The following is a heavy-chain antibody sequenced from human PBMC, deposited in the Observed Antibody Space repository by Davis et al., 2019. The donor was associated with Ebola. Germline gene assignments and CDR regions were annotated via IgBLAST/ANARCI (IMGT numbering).Heavy chain of an antibody. CDR2: ISSSSSYI. Sequence: PGGSLRLSCAASGFTFSSYSMNWVRQAPGKGLEWVSSISSSSSYIYYADSVKGRFTISRDNVKNSLYLQMNSLRAEDTAVYYCAREYCSGGSCYPQKGGYYYYYGMDVWGQGTTVTVSS. CDR1: GFTFSSYS. J-gene: IGHJ6*02. D-gene: IGHD2-15*01. V-gene: IGHV3-21*01. CDR3: AREYCSGGSCYPQKGGYYYYYGMDV.